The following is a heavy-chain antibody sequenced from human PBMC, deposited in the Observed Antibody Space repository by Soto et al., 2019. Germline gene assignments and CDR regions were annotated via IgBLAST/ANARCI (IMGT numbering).Heavy chain of an antibody. Sequence: GGSLRLSCAASGFTFSSYWMSWVRQAPGKGLEWVANIKQDGSEKYYVDSVKGRFIISRDNAKNSLYLQMNSLRAEDTAVYYCARPLSYYDFWSGYLDAFDIWGQGTMVTVSS. CDR2: IKQDGSEK. V-gene: IGHV3-7*01. D-gene: IGHD3-3*01. J-gene: IGHJ3*02. CDR3: ARPLSYYDFWSGYLDAFDI. CDR1: GFTFSSYW.